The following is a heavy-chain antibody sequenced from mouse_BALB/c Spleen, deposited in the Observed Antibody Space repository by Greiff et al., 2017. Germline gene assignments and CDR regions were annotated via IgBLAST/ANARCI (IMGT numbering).Heavy chain of an antibody. Sequence: VQLQQSGPELVKPGASVRISCKASGYTFTSYYIHWVKQRPGQGLEWIGWIYPGNVNTKYNEKFKGKATLTADKSSSTAYMQLSSLTSEDSAVYFCARWDGNYVGFAYWGQGTLVTVSA. J-gene: IGHJ3*01. CDR2: IYPGNVNT. V-gene: IGHV1S56*01. CDR1: GYTFTSYY. D-gene: IGHD2-1*01. CDR3: ARWDGNYVGFAY.